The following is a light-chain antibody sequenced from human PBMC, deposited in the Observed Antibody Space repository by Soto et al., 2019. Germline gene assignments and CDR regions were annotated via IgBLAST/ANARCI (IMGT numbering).Light chain of an antibody. CDR2: EVS. CDR1: SSDVGGYNY. V-gene: IGLV2-8*01. J-gene: IGLJ2*01. CDR3: SSYAGSTL. Sequence: QSALTQPPSASGSPGQSVTISCTRTSSDVGGYNYVSWYQQHPGKAPKLMIYEVSKRPSGVPDRFSGSKSGNTASLTVSGLQAEDEADYYCSSYAGSTLFGGGTKLTVL.